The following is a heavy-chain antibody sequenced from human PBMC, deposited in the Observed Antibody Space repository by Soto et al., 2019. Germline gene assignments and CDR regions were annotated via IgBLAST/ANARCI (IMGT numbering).Heavy chain of an antibody. CDR1: GFSFSTYA. J-gene: IGHJ3*01. D-gene: IGHD3-10*01. CDR3: ARDGGGFGELLLNSYDAFDL. Sequence: QEQLVESGGGVVQPGTSLRLSCTASGFSFSTYAMYWVRQAPGKGLEWVAIISYDGSNAQYADSVKGRFTVARDNSKNTLYPQMHSLTAEDTAVYYCARDGGGFGELLLNSYDAFDLWGQGKLVTVSS. V-gene: IGHV3-30*04. CDR2: ISYDGSNA.